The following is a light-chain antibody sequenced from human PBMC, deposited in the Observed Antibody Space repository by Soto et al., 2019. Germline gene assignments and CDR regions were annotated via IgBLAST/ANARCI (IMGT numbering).Light chain of an antibody. CDR3: QQYNKWPLT. Sequence: EILMTQSPGTLSASPGERATLSCRASQSVSSNLAWYQQKPGQAPRLLIYAVSTRATGIPARFSGSGSVTEFTLTISILQSEDFAVYYCQQYNKWPLTFGQGTKVEIK. CDR1: QSVSSN. V-gene: IGKV3-15*01. CDR2: AVS. J-gene: IGKJ1*01.